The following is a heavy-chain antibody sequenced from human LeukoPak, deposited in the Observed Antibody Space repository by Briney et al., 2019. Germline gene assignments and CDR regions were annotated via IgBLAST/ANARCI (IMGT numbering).Heavy chain of an antibody. J-gene: IGHJ6*02. D-gene: IGHD3-10*01. CDR1: GFTFSSYA. CDR2: ISYDGSNK. Sequence: GGSLRLSCAASGFTFSSYAMHWVRQAPGKGLEWVAVISYDGSNKYYADSVKGRFTISRDNSKNTLYLQMNSQRAEDTAVYYCAKPRGTGYYYGMDVWGQGTTVTVSS. V-gene: IGHV3-30-3*02. CDR3: AKPRGTGYYYGMDV.